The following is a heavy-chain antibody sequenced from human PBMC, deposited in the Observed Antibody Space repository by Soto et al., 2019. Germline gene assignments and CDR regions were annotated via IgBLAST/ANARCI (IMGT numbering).Heavy chain of an antibody. CDR2: MNPNSGNT. CDR1: GYTFTSYD. CDR3: AREVNFYGLDV. J-gene: IGHJ6*02. Sequence: QVQLVQSGAEVKKPGASVKVSCKASGYTFTSYDINWVRQATGQGLEWMGWMNPNSGNTGYAQKFQGRVTMTRNTSISTAYMEMSSLRAADTAVDYCAREVNFYGLDVWGQGTTVTVSS. V-gene: IGHV1-8*01.